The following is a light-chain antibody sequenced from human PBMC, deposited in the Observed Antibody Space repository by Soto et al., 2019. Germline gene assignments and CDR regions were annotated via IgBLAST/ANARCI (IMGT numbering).Light chain of an antibody. J-gene: IGKJ4*01. CDR2: GAT. Sequence: EIVLTQSPDTLSLSPGERATLSCRASQSVSTKSLAWYQQKPGQAPRPLIYGATSRATGTPDRFSGSGSGTDFTLIISRLEPEDFAVYYCQQYGSSPLTFGGGTKVDIK. CDR3: QQYGSSPLT. V-gene: IGKV3-20*01. CDR1: QSVSTKS.